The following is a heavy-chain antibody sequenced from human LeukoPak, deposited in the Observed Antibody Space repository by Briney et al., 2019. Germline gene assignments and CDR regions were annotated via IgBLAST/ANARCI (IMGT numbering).Heavy chain of an antibody. J-gene: IGHJ4*02. CDR3: ARDGPDSSSSDFDY. CDR1: GFTFSDYY. D-gene: IGHD6-6*01. V-gene: IGHV3-11*04. CDR2: ISSSGSTI. Sequence: GGSLRLSCAASGFTFSDYYMSWIRQAPGKGLEWVSYISSSGSTIYYADSVKGRFTISRDNAKNSLYLQMDSLRVEDAAVYYCARDGPDSSSSDFDYWGQGTLVTVSS.